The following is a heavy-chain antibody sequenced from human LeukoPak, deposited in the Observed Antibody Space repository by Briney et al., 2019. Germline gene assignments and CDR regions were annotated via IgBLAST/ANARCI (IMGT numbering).Heavy chain of an antibody. J-gene: IGHJ5*02. D-gene: IGHD1-26*01. CDR1: GGSISSYY. CDR3: ARLGSGSSPSWFDP. CDR2: IYYSGST. Sequence: SETLSLTCTVSGGSISSYYWSWIRQPPGKGLEWIGYIYYSGSTNYNPSLKSRVTISVDTSKNQFSLKLSSVTAADTAVYYCARLGSGSSPSWFDPWGQGTLVTVSS. V-gene: IGHV4-59*08.